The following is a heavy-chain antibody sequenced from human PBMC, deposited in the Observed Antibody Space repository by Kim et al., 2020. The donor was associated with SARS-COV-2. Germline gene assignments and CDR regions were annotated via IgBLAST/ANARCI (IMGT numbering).Heavy chain of an antibody. D-gene: IGHD6-13*01. CDR2: ISWNSGSI. V-gene: IGHV3-9*01. CDR3: AKDLYSSSWHLFDY. Sequence: LRLSCAASGFTFDDYAMHWVRQAPGKGLEWVSGISWNSGSIGYADSVKGRFTISRDNAKNSLYLQMNSLRAEDTALYYCAKDLYSSSWHLFDYWGQGTLVTVSS. J-gene: IGHJ4*02. CDR1: GFTFDDYA.